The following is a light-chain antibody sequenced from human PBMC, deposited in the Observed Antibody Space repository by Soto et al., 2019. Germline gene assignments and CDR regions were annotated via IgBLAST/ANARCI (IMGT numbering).Light chain of an antibody. CDR3: QQYNNWPPWT. V-gene: IGKV3-15*01. CDR2: GAS. Sequence: TVLSQSPCTLSVSPGERATLSCRASQSVSSNLAWYQQKPGQAPRLLIYGASTRATGIPARFSGSGSGTEFTLTISSLQSEDFAVYYCQQYNNWPPWTFGQGTKVDIK. J-gene: IGKJ1*01. CDR1: QSVSSN.